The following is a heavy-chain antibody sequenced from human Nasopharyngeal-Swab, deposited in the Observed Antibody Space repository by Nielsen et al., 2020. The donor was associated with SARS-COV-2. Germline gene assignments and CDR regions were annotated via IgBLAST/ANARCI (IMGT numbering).Heavy chain of an antibody. J-gene: IGHJ3*02. CDR1: GFSTTTYG. D-gene: IGHD3-10*01. Sequence: GESLKISCAASGFSTTTYGVSWVRQAPGKGLEWVSSISAGGSTYYADSAKGRFTISRDNSKNSLYLQLNSLRVEDTAVYYCARMLLRALGKFGEGYAFDIWGQGTMVTVSS. V-gene: IGHV3-23*01. CDR3: ARMLLRALGKFGEGYAFDI. CDR2: ISAGGST.